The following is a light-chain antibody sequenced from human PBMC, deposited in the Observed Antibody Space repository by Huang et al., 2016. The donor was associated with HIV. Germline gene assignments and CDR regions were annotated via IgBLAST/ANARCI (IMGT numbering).Light chain of an antibody. Sequence: DIQMTQSPASLSASPGVRVTLACRANQDIGTFLAWYQQKPGGVPRLLVYGASTLQSGGPSRFSGRGSGTDFTLTISNFQPDDVATYYCQRYDSAPRAFGQGTKVEI. CDR1: QDIGTF. V-gene: IGKV1-27*01. J-gene: IGKJ1*01. CDR3: QRYDSAPRA. CDR2: GAS.